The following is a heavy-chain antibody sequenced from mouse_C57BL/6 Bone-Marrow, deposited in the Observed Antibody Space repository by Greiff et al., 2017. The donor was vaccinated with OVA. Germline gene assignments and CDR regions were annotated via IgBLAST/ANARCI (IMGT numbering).Heavy chain of an antibody. V-gene: IGHV14-4*01. CDR2: IDPENGDT. CDR1: GFNIKDDY. D-gene: IGHD2-3*01. CDR3: TAEKVYAGYFSFDY. Sequence: VQLQQSGAELVRPGASVKLSCTASGFNIKDDYMHWVKQRPEQGLEWIGWIDPENGDTEYASKFQGKATITADTSSNTAYLQLSSLTSEDTAVYDCTAEKVYAGYFSFDYWGQGTTLTVSS. J-gene: IGHJ2*01.